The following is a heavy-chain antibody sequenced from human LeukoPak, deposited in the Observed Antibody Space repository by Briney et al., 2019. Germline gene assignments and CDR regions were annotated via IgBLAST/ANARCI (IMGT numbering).Heavy chain of an antibody. J-gene: IGHJ4*02. Sequence: SGGSLRLSCAASGFTFSSYAMSWVRQAPGKGLEWVSAISGSGGSTYYADSVKGRFTVSRDNSKNTLYLQMNSLRAEDTAVYYCAKEFYSSSWRKRICYFDYWGQGTLVTVSS. CDR3: AKEFYSSSWRKRICYFDY. CDR2: ISGSGGST. V-gene: IGHV3-23*01. D-gene: IGHD6-13*01. CDR1: GFTFSSYA.